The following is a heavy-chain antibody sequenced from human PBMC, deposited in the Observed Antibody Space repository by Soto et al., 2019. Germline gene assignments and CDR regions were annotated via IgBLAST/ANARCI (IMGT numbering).Heavy chain of an antibody. D-gene: IGHD3-10*01. V-gene: IGHV1-18*01. CDR1: GYIYTTYG. CDR3: ARHHSDMVRGALDH. CDR2: VSTYNGNT. Sequence: QVQLVQSGGEVKRPGASVNVSCKASGYIYTTYGISWVRQAPGQGLEWLGWVSTYNGNTNYAQKFRGRVTMTTDKSTTTAYMELRSLRSDDTAVYYCARHHSDMVRGALDHWGQGTLVTVSS. J-gene: IGHJ4*02.